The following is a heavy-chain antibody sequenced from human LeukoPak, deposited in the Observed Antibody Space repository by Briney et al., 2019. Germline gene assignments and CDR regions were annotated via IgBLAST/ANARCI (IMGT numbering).Heavy chain of an antibody. CDR3: ARGLSAIDY. J-gene: IGHJ4*02. Sequence: PSETLSLTCTVSGGSISSGSYYWSWIRQPAGKGLEWIGRIYTSGSTNYNPSLKSRVTISVDTSKNQFSLKLSSVTAADTAVYYSARGLSAIDYWGQGTLVTVSS. D-gene: IGHD3-16*01. CDR1: GGSISSGSYY. CDR2: IYTSGST. V-gene: IGHV4-61*02.